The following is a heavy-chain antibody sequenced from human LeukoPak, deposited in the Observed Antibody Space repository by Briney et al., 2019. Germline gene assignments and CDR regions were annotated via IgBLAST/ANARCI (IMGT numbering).Heavy chain of an antibody. CDR2: INHSGST. CDR1: GGSFSGYY. CDR3: ARLGCSGGSCYSPNYYYYYYMDV. D-gene: IGHD2-15*01. Sequence: SETLSLTCAVYGGSFSGYYWSWIRQPPGKGLEWIGEINHSGSTNYNPSLKSRVTISVDTSKNQFSLKLSSVTAADTAVYYCARLGCSGGSCYSPNYYYYYYMDVWGKGTTVTVSS. V-gene: IGHV4-34*01. J-gene: IGHJ6*03.